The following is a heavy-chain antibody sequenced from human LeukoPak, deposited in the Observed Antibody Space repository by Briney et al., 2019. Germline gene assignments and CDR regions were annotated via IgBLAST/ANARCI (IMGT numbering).Heavy chain of an antibody. J-gene: IGHJ4*02. CDR2: ISGSGGRT. D-gene: IGHD3-22*01. V-gene: IGHV3-23*01. CDR1: GFTFSSYA. Sequence: PGGSLRLSCAASGFTFSSYAMSWVRQAPGKGLEWVSAISGSGGRTYYADSVKGRFTISRDISKNTLYLQMNSLRAEDTAVYYCAKVIAYSFDSSGLPDYWGQGTLVTVSS. CDR3: AKVIAYSFDSSGLPDY.